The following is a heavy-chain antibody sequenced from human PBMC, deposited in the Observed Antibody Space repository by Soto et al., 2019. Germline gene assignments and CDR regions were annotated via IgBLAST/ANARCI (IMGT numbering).Heavy chain of an antibody. CDR3: AWDMVRGVIMDDY. V-gene: IGHV1-69*02. Sequence: QVQLVQSGAEVKKPGSSVKVSCKASGGTFSSYTISWVRQAPGQGLEWMGRIIPILGIANYAQKFQGRVTITADKSTRTAYMELSSLRSEDTAVYYCAWDMVRGVIMDDYWGQGTLVTVSS. J-gene: IGHJ4*02. D-gene: IGHD3-10*01. CDR2: IIPILGIA. CDR1: GGTFSSYT.